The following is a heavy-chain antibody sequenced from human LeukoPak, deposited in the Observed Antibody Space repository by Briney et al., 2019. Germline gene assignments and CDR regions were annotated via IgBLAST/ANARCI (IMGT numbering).Heavy chain of an antibody. J-gene: IGHJ6*02. CDR3: ARDEGGSSWQNYYYGLDV. CDR2: IYSSGST. V-gene: IGHV4-4*07. D-gene: IGHD6-13*01. Sequence: PSETLSLTCTVSGGSISSYYWSWIRQPAGKGLEWIGRIYSSGSTNYNPSLKSRVTMSVDTSKNQFSLKLSSVTAADTAVYYCARDEGGSSWQNYYYGLDVWGQGTTVTVSS. CDR1: GGSISSYY.